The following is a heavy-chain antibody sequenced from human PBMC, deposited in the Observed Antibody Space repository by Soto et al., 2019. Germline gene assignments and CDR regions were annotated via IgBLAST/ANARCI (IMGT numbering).Heavy chain of an antibody. CDR2: ISYDGSNK. D-gene: IGHD4-17*01. Sequence: VAVISYDGSNKYYADSVKGRFTISRDNSKNTLYLQMNSLRAEDTAVYYCAKAVAVTTTLAGVDYWGQGTLVTVSS. J-gene: IGHJ4*02. CDR3: AKAVAVTTTLAGVDY. V-gene: IGHV3-30*18.